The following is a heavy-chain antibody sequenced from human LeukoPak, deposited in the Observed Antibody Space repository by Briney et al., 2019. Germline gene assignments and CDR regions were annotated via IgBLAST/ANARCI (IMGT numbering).Heavy chain of an antibody. Sequence: GGSLRLSCVASGFTFSNYWMHWVRQAPGKGLVWVSRINSDGSSTSYADSVKGRFTISRDNAKNTLYLQMNSLRAEDTAVYYCARTYYDYVWGSYRYTDYWGQGTLVTVSS. CDR1: GFTFSNYW. CDR2: INSDGSST. J-gene: IGHJ4*02. D-gene: IGHD3-16*02. V-gene: IGHV3-74*01. CDR3: ARTYYDYVWGSYRYTDY.